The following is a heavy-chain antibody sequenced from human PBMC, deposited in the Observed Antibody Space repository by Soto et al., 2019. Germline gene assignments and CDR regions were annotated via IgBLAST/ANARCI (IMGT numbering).Heavy chain of an antibody. CDR1: GFTFSDYY. J-gene: IGHJ3*02. V-gene: IGHV3-11*01. Sequence: GGSLRLSCAASGFTFSDYYMSWIRQAPGKGLEWVSYISSSGSSMYYADSVKGRFTTSRDNAKNSLYLQMNSLRVEDTALYYCATYSNDAFDIWGQGTMVIVSS. D-gene: IGHD4-4*01. CDR3: ATYSNDAFDI. CDR2: ISSSGSSM.